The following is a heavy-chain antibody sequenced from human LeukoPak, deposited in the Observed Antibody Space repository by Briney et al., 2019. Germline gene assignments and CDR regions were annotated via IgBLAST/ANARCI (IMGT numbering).Heavy chain of an antibody. D-gene: IGHD1-26*01. V-gene: IGHV3-48*03. CDR3: AFASGSYLWAFDI. CDR1: GFTFSSYE. Sequence: GGSLRLSCAASGFTFSSYEMNWVRQAPGKGLEWVSYISSSGSTKYYADSVKGRFTISRDNAKNSLYLQMNSLRAEDTAVYYCAFASGSYLWAFDIWGQGTMVTVSS. J-gene: IGHJ3*02. CDR2: ISSSGSTK.